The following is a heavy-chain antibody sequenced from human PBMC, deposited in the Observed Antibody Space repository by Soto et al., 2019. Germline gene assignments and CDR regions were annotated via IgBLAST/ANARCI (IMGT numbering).Heavy chain of an antibody. V-gene: IGHV4-31*03. Sequence: QVQLQESGPGLVKPSQTLSLTCTVSGGSISSGGYYWSWIRQHPGKGLEWIGYIYYSGSTYYNPSLKSRVTISVDTSKNQFSLKLSSVTAADTAVYYCARDRATYYYDSSEYYFDYWGQGTLVTVSS. CDR1: GGSISSGGYY. CDR3: ARDRATYYYDSSEYYFDY. CDR2: IYYSGST. J-gene: IGHJ4*02. D-gene: IGHD3-22*01.